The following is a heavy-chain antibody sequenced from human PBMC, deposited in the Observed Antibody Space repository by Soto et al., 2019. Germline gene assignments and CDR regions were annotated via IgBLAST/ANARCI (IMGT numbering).Heavy chain of an antibody. CDR2: INAGNGNT. D-gene: IGHD2-15*01. Sequence: ASVKGSCKASGYTFTSYAMHWVRQAPGQRLEWMGWINAGNGNTKYSQKFQGRVTITRDTSASTAYMELSSLRSEDTAVYYCARGRRVAATRTRAHFDPWGQGTLVTVSS. CDR1: GYTFTSYA. J-gene: IGHJ5*02. CDR3: ARGRRVAATRTRAHFDP. V-gene: IGHV1-3*01.